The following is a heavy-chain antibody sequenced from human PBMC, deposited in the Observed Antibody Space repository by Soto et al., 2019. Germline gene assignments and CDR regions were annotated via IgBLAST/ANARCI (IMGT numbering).Heavy chain of an antibody. J-gene: IGHJ4*02. CDR2: FYYSGST. CDR3: ARRHGLDIDAYY. V-gene: IGHV4-61*01. CDR1: GGSVSGGSYF. D-gene: IGHD3-10*01. Sequence: SETLSLTCTVSGGSVSGGSYFWSWVRQPPGKGLEWIGYFYYSGSTKYNPSLKSRVTISDDTSKNQFSLKLSSVTAADTPVYFCARRHGLDIDAYYWGPGILVTVSS.